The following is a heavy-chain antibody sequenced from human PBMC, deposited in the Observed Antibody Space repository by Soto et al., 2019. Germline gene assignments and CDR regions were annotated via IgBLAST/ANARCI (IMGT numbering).Heavy chain of an antibody. CDR3: ARFFGVLYNFDY. D-gene: IGHD3-3*01. J-gene: IGHJ4*02. CDR1: GYTFTSYA. Sequence: ASVKVSCKASGYTFTSYAMHWVRQAPGQRLEWMGWINAGNGNTKYSQKFQGRVTITRDTSASTAYMELSSLRSEDTAVYYCARFFGVLYNFDYWGQGTLVTVSS. CDR2: INAGNGNT. V-gene: IGHV1-3*01.